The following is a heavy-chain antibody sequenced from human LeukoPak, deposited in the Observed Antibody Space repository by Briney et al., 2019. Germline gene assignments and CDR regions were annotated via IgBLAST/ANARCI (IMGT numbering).Heavy chain of an antibody. CDR3: ARGSSNSGSYYNWFDP. V-gene: IGHV3-21*01. Sequence: GGSLRLSCAASGFTFSSYSMHWVRQAPGKGLEWVSSISTSSSYIYYADSVKGRFTISRDNAKNSLYVQMNSLRPEDTAVYYCARGSSNSGSYYNWFDPWGQGTLVTVSS. CDR2: ISTSSSYI. CDR1: GFTFSSYS. D-gene: IGHD1-26*01. J-gene: IGHJ5*02.